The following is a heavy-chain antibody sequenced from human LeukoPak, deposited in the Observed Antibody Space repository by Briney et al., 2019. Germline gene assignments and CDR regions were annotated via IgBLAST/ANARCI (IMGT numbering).Heavy chain of an antibody. CDR1: GYTFTSYG. CDR2: MNPNSGNT. CDR3: ARGMYSSSWYNWFDP. D-gene: IGHD6-13*01. Sequence: ASVKVSCKASGYTFTSYGISWVRQAPGQGLEWMGWMNPNSGNTGYAQKFQGRVTMTRNTSISTAYMELSSLRSEDTAVYYCARGMYSSSWYNWFDPWGQGTLVTVSS. J-gene: IGHJ5*02. V-gene: IGHV1-8*02.